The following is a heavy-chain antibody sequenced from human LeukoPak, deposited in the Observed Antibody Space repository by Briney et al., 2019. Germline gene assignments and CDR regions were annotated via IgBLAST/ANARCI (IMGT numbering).Heavy chain of an antibody. J-gene: IGHJ4*02. CDR1: GGSISSGGYY. V-gene: IGHV4-31*03. Sequence: PSETLSLTCTVSGGSISSGGYYWSWIRQHPGKGLEWIGYIYYSGRTYYNPSLKSRVTISVDTSKNQFSLKLSSVTATDTAVYYCARARDYYDSSGYSLRYWGQGTLVTVSS. CDR3: ARARDYYDSSGYSLRY. CDR2: IYYSGRT. D-gene: IGHD3-22*01.